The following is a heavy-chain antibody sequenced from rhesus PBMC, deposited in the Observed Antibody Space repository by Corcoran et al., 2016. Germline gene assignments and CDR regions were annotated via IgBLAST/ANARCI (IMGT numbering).Heavy chain of an antibody. J-gene: IGHJ5-1*01. CDR1: GGSISDSYS. V-gene: IGHV4S9*01. CDR2: IFGNSAIT. CDR3: ARGEYSYSYTTNRFDV. D-gene: IGHD5-12*01. Sequence: QVQLQASGHGLVKPSEPLSLTCAVSGGSISDSYSWTWLLHSQGQGAVGIGNIFGNSAITYSDPYVKIRVTTSKDTSKNQFFLERSSVTSAYTAVYYCARGEYSYSYTTNRFDVWGAGVLVTVSS.